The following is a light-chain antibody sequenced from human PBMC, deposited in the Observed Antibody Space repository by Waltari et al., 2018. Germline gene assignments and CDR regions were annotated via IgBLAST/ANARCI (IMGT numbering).Light chain of an antibody. CDR3: FSAADNNWV. J-gene: IGLJ3*02. Sequence: SYELTQPSSVSVSPGQTAKILCSGDILAKKYARWFQQKPGQAPRLLIYEDSERPSEIPGRFSGSSSGTTVTLTITGAHVDDEADYYCFSAADNNWVFGGGTKLTVL. V-gene: IGLV3-27*01. CDR2: EDS. CDR1: ILAKKY.